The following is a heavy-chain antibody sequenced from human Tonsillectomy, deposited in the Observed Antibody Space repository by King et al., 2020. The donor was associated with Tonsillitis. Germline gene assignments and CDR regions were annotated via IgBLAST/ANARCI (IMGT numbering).Heavy chain of an antibody. V-gene: IGHV5-51*01. D-gene: IGHD1-26*01. J-gene: IGHJ2*01. Sequence: VQLVESGAEVKKPGESLKISCKGSGYSFTSYWIGWVRQMPGKGLEWMGIIYPGDSDTRYSSSFQGQVTFSADKSLSTAFLQWSRLKASDTAMYYCARDAVGATYGNWYFDIWGRGTLVTVSS. CDR2: IYPGDSDT. CDR1: GYSFTSYW. CDR3: ARDAVGATYGNWYFDI.